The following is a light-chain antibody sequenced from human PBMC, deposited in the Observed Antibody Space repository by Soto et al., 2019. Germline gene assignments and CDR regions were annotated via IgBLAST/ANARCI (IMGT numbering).Light chain of an antibody. Sequence: TPSPSSLSASVGDRVTITCRASQGIINYLAWYQQKPGKAPKLLIYGASTLQSGVPSRFGGSGSGTDFTLTISSLQAEDVAVYYCQQYYSTPRPFGHGTNVDIK. CDR3: QQYYSTPRP. J-gene: IGKJ1*01. CDR1: QGIINY. V-gene: IGKV1-9*01. CDR2: GAS.